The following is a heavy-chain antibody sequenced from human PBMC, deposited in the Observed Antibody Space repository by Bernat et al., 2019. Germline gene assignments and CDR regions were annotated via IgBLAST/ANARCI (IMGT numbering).Heavy chain of an antibody. CDR3: AKIVVVAATNLADY. CDR2: ISASGRST. J-gene: IGHJ4*02. CDR1: GFTFNNYP. D-gene: IGHD2-15*01. V-gene: IGHV3-23*01. Sequence: EVQLLESGGNLVQPGGSLRLSCAASGFTFNNYPMGWVRRAPEKGLEWVSSISASGRSTYYADSVKGRSTISRDNSKNTLYLQMNSLRAEDTAVYYCAKIVVVAATNLADYWGQGTLVTVSS.